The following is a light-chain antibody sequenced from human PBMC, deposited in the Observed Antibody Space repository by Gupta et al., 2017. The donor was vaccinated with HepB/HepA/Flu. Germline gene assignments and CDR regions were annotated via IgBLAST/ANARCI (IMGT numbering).Light chain of an antibody. CDR1: SSDVGGYNY. J-gene: IGLJ2*01. CDR2: DVR. Sequence: QSALTQPASVSGSPGQSITISCTGTSSDVGGYNYVSWYQQHPGKAPKLMIYDVRNRPSGVSNRFSGSKSGNTASLTISGGQAEDEDYYYCSSYTSSSILFGGGTKLTVL. CDR3: SSYTSSSIL. V-gene: IGLV2-14*03.